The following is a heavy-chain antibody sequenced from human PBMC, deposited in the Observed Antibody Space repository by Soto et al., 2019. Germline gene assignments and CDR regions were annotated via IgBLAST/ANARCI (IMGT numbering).Heavy chain of an antibody. J-gene: IGHJ6*03. Sequence: EVQLVESGGGLVQPGGSLRLSCAASGFTFSSYSMNWVRQAPGKGLEWVSSISSSSSYIYYADSVKGRFTISRDNAKNSLYLQMNSLRADDTAVYYWAPKGHYYYYYMVVWGKGTRVTVSS. CDR2: ISSSSSYI. CDR1: GFTFSSYS. CDR3: APKGHYYYYYMVV. V-gene: IGHV3-21*01.